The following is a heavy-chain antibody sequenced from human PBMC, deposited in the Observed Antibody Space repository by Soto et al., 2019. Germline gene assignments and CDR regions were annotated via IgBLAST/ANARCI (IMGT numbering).Heavy chain of an antibody. CDR1: GGTFSSYA. V-gene: IGHV1-69*01. D-gene: IGHD6-13*01. Sequence: QVQLVQSGAEVKKPGSSVKVSCKATGGTFSSYAISWVRQAPGQGLEWMGGIIPIFGTANYAQKFQGRVTITADESTSTAYIELSSLRSEDTAVYYCARDIIAAAGTPRFDPWGQGTLVTVSS. CDR3: ARDIIAAAGTPRFDP. J-gene: IGHJ5*02. CDR2: IIPIFGTA.